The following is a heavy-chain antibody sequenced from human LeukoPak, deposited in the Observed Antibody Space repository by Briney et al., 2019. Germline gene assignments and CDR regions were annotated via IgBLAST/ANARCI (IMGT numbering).Heavy chain of an antibody. J-gene: IGHJ3*02. CDR3: AKDLVVVVAATLDFDI. D-gene: IGHD2-15*01. Sequence: RPGGSLRLSCAASGFTFSSYGMHWVRQAPGKGLEWVAFIRYDGSNKYYADSVKGRFTTSRDNSENTLYLQMNSLRAEVTAVYYCAKDLVVVVAATLDFDIWGQGTMVTVSS. CDR2: IRYDGSNK. V-gene: IGHV3-30*02. CDR1: GFTFSSYG.